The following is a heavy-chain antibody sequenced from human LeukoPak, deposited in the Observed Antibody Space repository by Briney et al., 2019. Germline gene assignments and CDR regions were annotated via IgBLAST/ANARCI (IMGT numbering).Heavy chain of an antibody. D-gene: IGHD6-19*01. V-gene: IGHV3-30*18. CDR1: GFTFSSYG. Sequence: GGSLRLSCAASGFTFSSYGMHWVRQAPGKGLEWVAVVSYDGSNKYYADSVKGRSTISRDNSKNTLYLQMNSLRAEDTAVYYCAKESEYSSGWSHFDYWGQGTLVTASS. J-gene: IGHJ4*02. CDR3: AKESEYSSGWSHFDY. CDR2: VSYDGSNK.